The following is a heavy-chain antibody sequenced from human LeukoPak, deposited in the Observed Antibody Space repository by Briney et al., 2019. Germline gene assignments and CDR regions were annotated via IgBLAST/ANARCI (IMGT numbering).Heavy chain of an antibody. CDR2: INSSSSYI. V-gene: IGHV3-21*01. J-gene: IGHJ4*02. CDR1: GFTFCSYS. Sequence: GGSLRLSCAASGFTFCSYSMTWVRQAPGRGVEWATSINSSSSYIYYADSVKDRFTISRDNAKNSLYLQMNSLRAEDTAVYYCARVFGDGDYVGYWGQGTLVTVSS. D-gene: IGHD4-17*01. CDR3: ARVFGDGDYVGY.